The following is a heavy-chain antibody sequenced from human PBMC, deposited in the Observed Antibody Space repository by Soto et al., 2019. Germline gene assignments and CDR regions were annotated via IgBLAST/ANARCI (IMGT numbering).Heavy chain of an antibody. D-gene: IGHD6-19*01. CDR1: GGSISSTNW. J-gene: IGHJ4*02. CDR3: VRDSGNGWKDH. V-gene: IGHV4-4*02. CDR2: IDHSGST. Sequence: QVQLQESGPGLVKPSGTLSLTCAVSGGSISSTNWWNWVRQPPGEGLEWIGEIDHSGSTNYNPSLKSWVTMSVDKPKNQFSLKLSSVTAADTAVYYCVRDSGNGWKDHWGQGTLVTVSS.